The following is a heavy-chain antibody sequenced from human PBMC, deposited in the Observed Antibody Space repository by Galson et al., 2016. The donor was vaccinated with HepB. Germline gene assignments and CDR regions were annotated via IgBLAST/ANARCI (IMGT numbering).Heavy chain of an antibody. CDR3: TVPSGSVRFFAS. V-gene: IGHV1-3*01. Sequence: SVKVSCKVSGYSFTGLTVHWVRQAPGQRLEWMGWINAGNGNTKYSQKFQGRLTITRDTFASTAYMDLSSLTVEDTTVFFCTVPSGSVRFFASWGQGSLVTVSA. J-gene: IGHJ5*02. CDR2: INAGNGNT. D-gene: IGHD3-3*01. CDR1: GYSFTGLT.